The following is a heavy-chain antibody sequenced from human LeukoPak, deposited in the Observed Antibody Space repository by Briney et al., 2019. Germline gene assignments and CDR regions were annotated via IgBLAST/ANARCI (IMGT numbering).Heavy chain of an antibody. CDR2: IKQDGSEK. Sequence: GGSLRLSCAASGFTFSSYGIHWVRQAPGKGLEWVANIKQDGSEKYYVDSVKGRFTISRDNAKNSLYLQMNSLRAEDTAVYYCARGFIAAYFDYWGQGTLVTVSS. CDR1: GFTFSSYG. CDR3: ARGFIAAYFDY. J-gene: IGHJ4*02. V-gene: IGHV3-7*01. D-gene: IGHD6-13*01.